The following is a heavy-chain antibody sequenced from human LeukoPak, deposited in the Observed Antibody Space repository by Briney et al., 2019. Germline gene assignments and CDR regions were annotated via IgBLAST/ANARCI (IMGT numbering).Heavy chain of an antibody. D-gene: IGHD3-3*01. V-gene: IGHV4-34*01. CDR3: ARGRTYDFWSGYSINYYYMDV. J-gene: IGHJ6*03. CDR1: GGSFSGYY. CDR2: INHSGST. Sequence: SETLSLTCAVYGGSFSGYYWSWIRQPPGKGLEWIGEINHSGSTNYNPSLKSRVTISVDTSKNQFSLKLSSVTAADTAVYYCARGRTYDFWSGYSINYYYMDVWGKGTTVTVSS.